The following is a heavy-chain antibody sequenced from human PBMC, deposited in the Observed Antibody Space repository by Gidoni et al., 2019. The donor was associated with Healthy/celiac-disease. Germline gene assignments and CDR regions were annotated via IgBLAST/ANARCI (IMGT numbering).Heavy chain of an antibody. CDR1: GFTFSNAW. Sequence: EVQLVESGGGLVKPGGSLRLSCAASGFTFSNAWMSWVRQAPGKGLEWVGRIKSKTDGGTTDYAAPVKGRFTISRDDSKNTLYLQMNSLKTEDTAVYYCTQSSGIFGVVIIEDYFDYWGQGTLVTVSS. V-gene: IGHV3-15*01. CDR3: TQSSGIFGVVIIEDYFDY. CDR2: IKSKTDGGTT. J-gene: IGHJ4*02. D-gene: IGHD3-3*02.